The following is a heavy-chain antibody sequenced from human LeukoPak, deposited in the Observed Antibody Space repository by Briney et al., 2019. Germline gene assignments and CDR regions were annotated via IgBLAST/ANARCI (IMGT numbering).Heavy chain of an antibody. CDR2: IVVGSGDT. CDR1: GFTFTSSA. D-gene: IGHD2-15*01. CDR3: AALFPLGYCSGGSCLDDAFDI. V-gene: IGHV1-58*02. J-gene: IGHJ3*02. Sequence: SVKVSCKASGFTFTSSAMQWVRQARGQRLEWIGWIVVGSGDTNYAQKFQERVTITRDMSTSTAYMELSSLRSEDTAVYYCAALFPLGYCSGGSCLDDAFDIWGQGTMVTVSS.